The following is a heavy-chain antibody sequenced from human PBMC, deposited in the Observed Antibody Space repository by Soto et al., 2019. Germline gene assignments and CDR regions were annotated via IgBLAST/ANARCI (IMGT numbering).Heavy chain of an antibody. J-gene: IGHJ6*02. V-gene: IGHV1-18*04. D-gene: IGHD2-2*01. CDR2: ISAYNGNT. CDR1: GYTFTSYG. CDR3: AREGGRYCSSTSCYEDYYYGMDV. Sequence: QVQLVQSGAAVKKPGASVKVSCKASGYTFTSYGISWVRQAPGQGLEWMGWISAYNGNTNYAQKLQGRITMTTDTSTSTAYMELRSLRSDDTAVYYCAREGGRYCSSTSCYEDYYYGMDVWGQGTTVTVSS.